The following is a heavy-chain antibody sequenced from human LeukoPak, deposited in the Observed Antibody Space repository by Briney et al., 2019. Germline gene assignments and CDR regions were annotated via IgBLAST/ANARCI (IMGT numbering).Heavy chain of an antibody. J-gene: IGHJ6*02. Sequence: GRSLRLSCAASGFTFDDYAMFWVRQAPGKGLEWVSGISWNSKNIGYAASVKGRFTISRGNGKNSLYLQMNSLRAEDTAFYYCARGNRDSSGFYYYGMDVWGQGTTVIVSS. V-gene: IGHV3-9*01. CDR2: ISWNSKNI. D-gene: IGHD6-19*01. CDR3: ARGNRDSSGFYYYGMDV. CDR1: GFTFDDYA.